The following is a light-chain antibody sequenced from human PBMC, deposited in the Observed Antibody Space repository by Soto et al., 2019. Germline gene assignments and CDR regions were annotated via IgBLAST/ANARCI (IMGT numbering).Light chain of an antibody. CDR3: QQYNNWPLT. J-gene: IGKJ4*01. Sequence: EIVMPQSPATLSVPPGQRATLSCRASHRVSSYLAWYQQKPGQAPRLLIYATSTRATGIPARFSGSGSGTEFTLTISSLQSEDFAVYYCQQYNNWPLTFGGGTKVDI. V-gene: IGKV3-15*01. CDR2: ATS. CDR1: HRVSSY.